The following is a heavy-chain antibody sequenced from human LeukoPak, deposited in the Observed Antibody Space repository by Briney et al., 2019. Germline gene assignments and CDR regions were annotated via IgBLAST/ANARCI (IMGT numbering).Heavy chain of an antibody. V-gene: IGHV4-59*01. CDR2: FSYSGST. Sequence: SETLSLTCSVSGVSISDYHWIWIRQPPAKGLEWMGYFSYSGSTRYNPSLKSRVTTSVDTSKNQFSLRLISVAAADTAVYYCARMYSGTSYYFDFWGQGTLVTVSS. J-gene: IGHJ4*02. D-gene: IGHD1-26*01. CDR3: ARMYSGTSYYFDF. CDR1: GVSISDYH.